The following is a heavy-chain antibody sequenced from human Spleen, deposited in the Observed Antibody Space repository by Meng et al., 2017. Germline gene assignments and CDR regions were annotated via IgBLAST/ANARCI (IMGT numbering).Heavy chain of an antibody. CDR1: GFTFTGYA. CDR3: ARDKPPNDV. Sequence: VQLGCCGGGVPTPGRSLRLSCAASGFTFTGYAMHWVRQTPGKGLEWVALLSFDSQHIHYADSVKGRFIISRDNSENTLYLQMNSLPVEDTAVYYCARDKPPNDVWGRGTLVTVSS. V-gene: IGHV3-30*01. J-gene: IGHJ2*01. CDR2: LSFDSQHI.